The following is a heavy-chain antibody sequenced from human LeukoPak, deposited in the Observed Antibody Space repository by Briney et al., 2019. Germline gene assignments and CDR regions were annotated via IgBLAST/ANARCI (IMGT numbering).Heavy chain of an antibody. V-gene: IGHV3-30*04. D-gene: IGHD5-12*01. J-gene: IGHJ5*02. CDR2: ISYDGSNK. CDR3: ARKDQYSGYVNWFDP. Sequence: QPGRSLRLSCAASGFTFSSYAMHWVRQAPGKGLEWVAVISYDGSNKYYADSVKGRFTISRDNSKNTLHLQMNSLRAEDTAVYYCARKDQYSGYVNWFDPWGQGTLVTVSS. CDR1: GFTFSSYA.